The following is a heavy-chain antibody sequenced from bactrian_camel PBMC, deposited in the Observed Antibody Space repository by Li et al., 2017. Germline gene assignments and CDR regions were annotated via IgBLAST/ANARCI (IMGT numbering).Heavy chain of an antibody. CDR3: AADLVTDEPSLLEREYYY. V-gene: IGHV3S53*01. D-gene: IGHD3*01. Sequence: HVQLVESGGGTVQAGGSLRLSCVASGYTLPMNMGWFRRLPGQEREGVAAIAGDGRTNYADSVKGRFTISRDGAKNIIALRMDSLKPEDTATYYCAADLVTDEPSLLEREYYYWGQGTQVTVS. CDR2: IAGDGRT. CDR1: GYTLPMN. J-gene: IGHJ4*01.